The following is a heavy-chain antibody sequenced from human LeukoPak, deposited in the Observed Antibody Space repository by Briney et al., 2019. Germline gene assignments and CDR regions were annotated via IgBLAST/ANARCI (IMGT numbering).Heavy chain of an antibody. D-gene: IGHD3-22*01. CDR2: IRYDGSNK. CDR1: GFTFSSYG. CDR3: AKDHDGIKEPGGRY. Sequence: GGSLRLSCAASGFTFSSYGMHWVRQAPGKGLEWVAFIRYDGSNKYYADSVKGRFTISRDNSKNTLYLQMNSLRAEDTAVYYCAKDHDGIKEPGGRYWGQGTLVTVSS. J-gene: IGHJ4*02. V-gene: IGHV3-30*02.